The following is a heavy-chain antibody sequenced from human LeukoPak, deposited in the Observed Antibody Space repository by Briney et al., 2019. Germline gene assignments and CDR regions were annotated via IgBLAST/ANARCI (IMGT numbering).Heavy chain of an antibody. CDR3: ARDRVLKDIVVVPAAYYYYGMDI. V-gene: IGHV4-4*07. Sequence: PSETLSLTCTVSGGSISSYYWSWIRQPAGKGLEWIGRIYTSGSTNYNPSLKSRVTMSVDTSKNQFSLKLSSVTAADTAVYYCARDRVLKDIVVVPAAYYYYGMDIWGQGTTVTVSS. CDR1: GGSISSYY. D-gene: IGHD2-2*01. CDR2: IYTSGST. J-gene: IGHJ6*02.